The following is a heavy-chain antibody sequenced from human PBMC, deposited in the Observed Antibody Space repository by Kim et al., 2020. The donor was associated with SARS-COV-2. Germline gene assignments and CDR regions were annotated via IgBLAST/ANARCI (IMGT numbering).Heavy chain of an antibody. V-gene: IGHV3-30*18. D-gene: IGHD2-15*01. CDR3: AKDHPYCSGGSCYGESVYFGVGV. Sequence: GGSLRLSCAASGFTFSGHAMHWVRQAPGKGLEWVGVISYDGSHTYYADSLKGRFTISRDNSKNTLRLQMNSLRAEDTAVYYCAKDHPYCSGGSCYGESVYFGVGVWGLGTTVTVSS. CDR2: ISYDGSHT. J-gene: IGHJ6*02. CDR1: GFTFSGHA.